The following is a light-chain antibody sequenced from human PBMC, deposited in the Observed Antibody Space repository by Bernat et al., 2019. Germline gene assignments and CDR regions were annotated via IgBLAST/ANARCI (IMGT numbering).Light chain of an antibody. CDR2: GAS. CDR3: QQLNSYPIT. CDR1: QVIGTY. Sequence: DIQLTQSPPFLSASVGDRVTITCRASQVIGTYLAWYQQKPGKAPNLLIYGASTLQTGVPSRFSGSGSGTEFTLTISSLRPEDFATYHCQQLNSYPITFGQGTRLELK. J-gene: IGKJ5*01. V-gene: IGKV1-9*01.